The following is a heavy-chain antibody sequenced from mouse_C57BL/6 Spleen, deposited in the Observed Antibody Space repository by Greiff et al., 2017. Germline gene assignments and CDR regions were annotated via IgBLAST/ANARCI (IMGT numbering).Heavy chain of an antibody. J-gene: IGHJ4*01. Sequence: QVQLKESGPGLVQPSQSLSITCTVSGFSLTSYCVHWVRQSPGKGLEWLGVIWSGGSTDYNASFIASLSISKDNSKSQVFFKMNSLEADDAAIYYWARWGSYYYGSSSMDYWGQGTSVTVSS. D-gene: IGHD1-1*01. CDR1: GFSLTSYC. V-gene: IGHV2-2*01. CDR3: ARWGSYYYGSSSMDY. CDR2: IWSGGST.